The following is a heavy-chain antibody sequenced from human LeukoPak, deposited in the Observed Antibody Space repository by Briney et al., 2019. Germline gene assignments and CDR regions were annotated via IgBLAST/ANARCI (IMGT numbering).Heavy chain of an antibody. J-gene: IGHJ6*03. CDR3: VRDFYDTSEYSPYYFYYYVDV. D-gene: IGHD2/OR15-2a*01. Sequence: PGGSLRLSCAASGFTFSDYYMSWIRQAPGKGLEWVSYISSSGSTIYYADSVKGRFTISRDNAKNSLYLQMNSLRPEDTALYYCVRDFYDTSEYSPYYFYYYVDVWGKGTTVTVSS. CDR2: ISSSGSTI. CDR1: GFTFSDYY. V-gene: IGHV3-11*01.